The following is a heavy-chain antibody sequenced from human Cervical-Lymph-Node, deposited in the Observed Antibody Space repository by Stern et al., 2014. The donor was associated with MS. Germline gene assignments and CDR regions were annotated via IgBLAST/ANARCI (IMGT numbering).Heavy chain of an antibody. J-gene: IGHJ5*02. CDR2: FYSGIST. Sequence: EMQLVESGGTLVQPGGSLRLSCAASGSTVNSNYMTWVRPAPGKGMEWFSIFYSGISTYYAESVKGRFSFSIDNSKNTLYLQMNNLRVEDTAMYYCTREMAARRLDPWGQGTLVIVSA. CDR1: GSTVNSNY. CDR3: TREMAARRLDP. V-gene: IGHV3-66*01. D-gene: IGHD5-24*01.